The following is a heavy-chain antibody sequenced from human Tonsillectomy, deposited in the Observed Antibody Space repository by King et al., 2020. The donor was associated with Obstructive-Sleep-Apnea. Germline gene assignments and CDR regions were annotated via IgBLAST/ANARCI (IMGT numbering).Heavy chain of an antibody. CDR1: GGSISSYY. D-gene: IGHD3-16*02. J-gene: IGHJ4*02. CDR3: AGGGGIGFSLSDFDY. CDR2: IYYSGST. V-gene: IGHV4-59*01. Sequence: QLQESGPGLVKPSETLSLTCTVSGGSISSYYWSWIRQPPGKGLEWIGCIYYSGSTNYNPSLKSRVTISVDTSKNQFSLKRSSVTAADTAVYYCAGGGGIGFSLSDFDYWGQGTLVTVSS.